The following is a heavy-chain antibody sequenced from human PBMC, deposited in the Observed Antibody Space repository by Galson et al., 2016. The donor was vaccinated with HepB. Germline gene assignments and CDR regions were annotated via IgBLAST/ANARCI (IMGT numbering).Heavy chain of an antibody. Sequence: SVKVSCKASGNSFTGYYMHWVRQAPGQGLEWMGWINPNSGGTKYAQKFQGRVTMTRDTFISTAFMELRRLRYDDTAVYYCARDRRYCISASCYMSWFDPWGQGTLVTVSS. CDR1: GNSFTGYY. V-gene: IGHV1-2*02. CDR3: ARDRRYCISASCYMSWFDP. D-gene: IGHD2-2*02. CDR2: INPNSGGT. J-gene: IGHJ5*02.